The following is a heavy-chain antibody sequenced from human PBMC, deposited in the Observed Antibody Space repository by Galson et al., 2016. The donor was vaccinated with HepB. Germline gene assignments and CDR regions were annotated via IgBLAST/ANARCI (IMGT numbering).Heavy chain of an antibody. D-gene: IGHD2-15*01. CDR1: GFTFSNAW. Sequence: SLRLSCAASGFTFSNAWMSWVRQAPGKGLEWVGRIKSKTHGGTTDYAAPVKGRFTISRDDSKNTLYLQMNSLKTEDTAVYYCTTVDPGRHSYYYYYAMDVWGQGTTVTVSS. CDR2: IKSKTHGGTT. CDR3: TTVDPGRHSYYYYYAMDV. V-gene: IGHV3-15*01. J-gene: IGHJ6*02.